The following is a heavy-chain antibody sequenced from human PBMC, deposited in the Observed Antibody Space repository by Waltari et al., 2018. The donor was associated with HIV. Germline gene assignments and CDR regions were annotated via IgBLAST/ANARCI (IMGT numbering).Heavy chain of an antibody. CDR1: GGSFRSYA. J-gene: IGHJ5*02. V-gene: IGHV1-69*12. D-gene: IGHD6-13*01. CDR2: SIPVFGTA. Sequence: QVQLVQSGAEVKKPGSSVKVSCRASGGSFRSYAITWVRQAPGQGLEWMGGSIPVFGTANYAQKVQGRVTITADESTSTAYMDLRSLTSEDTAVYYCARILGSSWYNWIDPWGQGTLVTVSS. CDR3: ARILGSSWYNWIDP.